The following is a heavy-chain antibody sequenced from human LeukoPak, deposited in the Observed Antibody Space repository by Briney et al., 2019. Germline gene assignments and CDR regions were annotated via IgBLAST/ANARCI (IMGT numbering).Heavy chain of an antibody. D-gene: IGHD3-22*01. CDR1: SGSISSDY. V-gene: IGHV4-4*07. Sequence: SETLSLTCTVSSGSISSDYWSWIRQPAGKGLEWIGRIYTSGNSNYNPSLKSRVTMSVDTSKNQFSLKLSSVTAADTAVYYCVYDSSGYLTWGQGTLVTVSS. J-gene: IGHJ5*02. CDR3: VYDSSGYLT. CDR2: IYTSGNS.